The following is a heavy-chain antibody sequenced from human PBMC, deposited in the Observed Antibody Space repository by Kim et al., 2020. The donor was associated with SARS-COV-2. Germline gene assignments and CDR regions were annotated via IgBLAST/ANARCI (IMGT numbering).Heavy chain of an antibody. V-gene: IGHV1-69*01. J-gene: IGHJ4*02. CDR3: ARSYYYYGSGSYDY. D-gene: IGHD3-10*01. Sequence: AQKFQGRVTITADESTSTAYMELSSLRSEDTAVYYCARSYYYYGSGSYDYWGQGTLVTVSS.